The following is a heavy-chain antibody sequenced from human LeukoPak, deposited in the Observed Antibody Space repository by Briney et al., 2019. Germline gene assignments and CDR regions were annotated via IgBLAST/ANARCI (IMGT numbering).Heavy chain of an antibody. CDR2: INPNSGGT. D-gene: IGHD4-11*01. CDR1: GYTFTGYY. Sequence: ASVKVSCKASGYTFTGYYMHWVRQAPGQGLEWMGWINPNSGGTNYAQKFQGRVTMTRDTSISTAYMELSRLRPDDTAVYYCARTYDYSNPFDYWGQGTLVAVSS. CDR3: ARTYDYSNPFDY. J-gene: IGHJ4*02. V-gene: IGHV1-2*02.